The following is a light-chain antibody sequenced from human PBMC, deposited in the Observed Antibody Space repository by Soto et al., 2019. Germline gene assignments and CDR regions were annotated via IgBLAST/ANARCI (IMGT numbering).Light chain of an antibody. CDR3: AAWDDSLNGHV. V-gene: IGLV1-44*01. CDR2: SSD. Sequence: QSVLTQPPSASGTPGQRVTISCSGSRSNIGSSAVNWYQQLPGTAPKLLIYSSDQRPSGVPDRFSGSRSGTSASLAISGLQSEDEADYYCAAWDDSLNGHVFGGGTKLTVL. CDR1: RSNIGSSA. J-gene: IGLJ2*01.